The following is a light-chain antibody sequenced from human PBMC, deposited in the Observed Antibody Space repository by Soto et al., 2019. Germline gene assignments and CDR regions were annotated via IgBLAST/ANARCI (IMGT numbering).Light chain of an antibody. J-gene: IGKJ2*01. Sequence: EIVLTQSPGTLSLSPGERATLSCRASQSISIYLAWYQQKPGQDPRLLIYVASSRATGIPYRFSGSGSGTDFSLTITRLEPADFAVYYCQQSGSSPGTFGQGTKLEIK. V-gene: IGKV3-20*01. CDR3: QQSGSSPGT. CDR2: VAS. CDR1: QSISIY.